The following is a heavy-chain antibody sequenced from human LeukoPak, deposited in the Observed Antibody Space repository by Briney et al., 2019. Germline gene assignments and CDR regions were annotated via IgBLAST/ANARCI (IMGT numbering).Heavy chain of an antibody. D-gene: IGHD3-16*02. Sequence: SETLSLTCAVYGGSFSGYYWSWIRQPPGKGLEWIGEINHSGSTNYNPSLKSQVTISVDTSKNQFSLKLSSVTAADTAVYYCASMITFGGVIVDDYWGQGTLVTVSS. CDR3: ASMITFGGVIVDDY. V-gene: IGHV4-34*01. J-gene: IGHJ4*02. CDR2: INHSGST. CDR1: GGSFSGYY.